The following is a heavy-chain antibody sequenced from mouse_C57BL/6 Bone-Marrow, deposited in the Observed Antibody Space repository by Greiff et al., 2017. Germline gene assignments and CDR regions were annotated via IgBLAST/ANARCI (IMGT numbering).Heavy chain of an antibody. CDR1: GYTFTSYW. CDR2: IDPSDSYS. CDR3: SREGYYDSSWFAY. Sequence: QVQLQQPGAELVMPGASVKLSCKASGYTFTSYWMHWVKQRPGQGLEWIGEIDPSDSYSNYNQKFKGKSTLTVDKSSCTAYMQLSSLTSEDAAVSDCSREGYYDSSWFAYWGQGTLVTVSA. J-gene: IGHJ3*01. V-gene: IGHV1-69*01. D-gene: IGHD1-1*01.